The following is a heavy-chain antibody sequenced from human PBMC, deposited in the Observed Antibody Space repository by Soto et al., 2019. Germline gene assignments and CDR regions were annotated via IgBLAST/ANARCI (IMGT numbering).Heavy chain of an antibody. CDR1: GGSINNYY. CDR3: ALLQYTVVTASDV. CDR2: VSYSGRT. Sequence: SETLSLTCTVSGGSINNYYWNWIRQPPGKGLEWIGYVSYSGRTNYNPSLKSRVNMLVDKSKNQFSLNLTSVTAADTAVYYCALLQYTVVTASDVWGQGPIVTVSS. V-gene: IGHV4-59*03. D-gene: IGHD2-21*02. J-gene: IGHJ3*01.